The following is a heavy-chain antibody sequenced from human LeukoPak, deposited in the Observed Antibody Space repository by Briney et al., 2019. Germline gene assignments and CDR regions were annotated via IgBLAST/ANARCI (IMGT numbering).Heavy chain of an antibody. J-gene: IGHJ5*02. Sequence: ASVKVSRKASGYTFTSYGISWVRQAPGQGLEWMGWISAYNGNTNYAQKLQGRVTMTTDTSTSTAYMELRSLRSDDTAVYYCARGRLPYYDILTGYHEGAWFDPWGQGTLVTVSS. D-gene: IGHD3-9*01. CDR1: GYTFTSYG. CDR2: ISAYNGNT. CDR3: ARGRLPYYDILTGYHEGAWFDP. V-gene: IGHV1-18*01.